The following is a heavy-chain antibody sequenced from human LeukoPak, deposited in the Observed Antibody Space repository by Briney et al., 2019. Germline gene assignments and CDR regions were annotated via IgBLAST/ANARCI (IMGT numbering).Heavy chain of an antibody. CDR3: ARARDYEAYNWFDP. J-gene: IGHJ5*02. CDR2: IYYSGST. D-gene: IGHD4-17*01. CDR1: GGSFSGYY. Sequence: SETLSLTCAVYGGSFSGYYWSWIRQHPGKGLEWIGYIYYSGSTYYNPSLKSRVTISVDTSKNQFSLKLSSVTAADTAMYYCARARDYEAYNWFDPWGQGTLVTVSS. V-gene: IGHV4-34*01.